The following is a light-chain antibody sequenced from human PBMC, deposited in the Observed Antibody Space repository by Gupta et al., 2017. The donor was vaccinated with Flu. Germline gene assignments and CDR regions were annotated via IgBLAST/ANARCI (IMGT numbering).Light chain of an antibody. J-gene: IGKJ1*01. CDR2: DAS. V-gene: IGKV3-20*01. Sequence: DIVLTQSPATLSLSPGESASLSCRASQNVNNNYLAWYQQKPGQTPRLLIYDASRRADGIPDRFRCSGSGKDFTLSISGLEPEDFAVYYWQQYGSSRTFGQGTKVEIK. CDR3: QQYGSSRT. CDR1: QNVNNNY.